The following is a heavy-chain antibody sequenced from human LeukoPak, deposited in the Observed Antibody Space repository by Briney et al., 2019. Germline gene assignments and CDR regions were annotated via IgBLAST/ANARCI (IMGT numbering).Heavy chain of an antibody. D-gene: IGHD3-22*01. Sequence: PGGSLRLSCAASGFTFSNNWMHWVRHAPGKGLVWVSRINPDGSGTIHAGSVKGRFTVSKDNAKNTLYLQMNSLRAEDTAMYYCAIGCYYDSSGYCGFDYWGQGTLVTVSS. J-gene: IGHJ4*02. CDR2: INPDGSGT. V-gene: IGHV3-74*01. CDR3: AIGCYYDSSGYCGFDY. CDR1: GFTFSNNW.